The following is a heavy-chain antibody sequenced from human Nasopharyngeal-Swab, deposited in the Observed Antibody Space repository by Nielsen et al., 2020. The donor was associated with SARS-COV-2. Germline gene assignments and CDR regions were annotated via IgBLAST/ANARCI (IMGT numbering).Heavy chain of an antibody. V-gene: IGHV7-4-1*02. D-gene: IGHD5-18*01. CDR1: GYTFTSYG. CDR3: ARASGDPALLDS. J-gene: IGHJ4*02. CDR2: INANNGNP. Sequence: ASVKVSCKASGYTFTSYGISWVRQAPGQGPEWLGWINANNGNPIYAPGFTGRFVFSVDTSVNTAYLQISSLKTEDTAVYYCARASGDPALLDSWGQGTLVTVSS.